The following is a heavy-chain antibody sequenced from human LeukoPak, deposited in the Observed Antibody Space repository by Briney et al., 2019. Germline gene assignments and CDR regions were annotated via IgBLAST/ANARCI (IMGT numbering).Heavy chain of an antibody. Sequence: PSETLSLTCAVYGGSFSGYYWSWIRQPPGKGLEWIGEINHSGSTNYNPSLKSRVAISVDTSKNQFSLKLSSVTAADTAVYYCARSGSYNAFDVWGQGTMVTVPS. CDR1: GGSFSGYY. D-gene: IGHD1-26*01. V-gene: IGHV4-34*01. J-gene: IGHJ3*01. CDR2: INHSGST. CDR3: ARSGSYNAFDV.